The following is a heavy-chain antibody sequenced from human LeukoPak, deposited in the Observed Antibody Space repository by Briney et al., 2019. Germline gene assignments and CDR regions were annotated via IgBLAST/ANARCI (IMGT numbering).Heavy chain of an antibody. Sequence: ASVKVSCKASGYTFTSYGISWVRQAPGQGLEWMGWISAYNGNTNYAQKLQGRVTMPTDTSTSTAYMELRSLRSDDTAVYYCARGAYYYGSGSSPFDYWGQGTLVTVSS. V-gene: IGHV1-18*01. CDR1: GYTFTSYG. D-gene: IGHD3-10*01. CDR3: ARGAYYYGSGSSPFDY. CDR2: ISAYNGNT. J-gene: IGHJ4*02.